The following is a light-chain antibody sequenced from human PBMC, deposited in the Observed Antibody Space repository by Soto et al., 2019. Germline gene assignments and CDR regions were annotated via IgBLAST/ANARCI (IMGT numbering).Light chain of an antibody. CDR3: QHYSSSPPEFT. V-gene: IGKV3-20*01. CDR1: PSVSSNY. Sequence: EIVLTQSPATLSLSPGERATLSCRASPSVSSNYLAWYQQRPGQAPRLLIFGASYRATGIPDGFSGRRSGTHLTLTISRLAHEDFAVYYCQHYSSSPPEFTFGPGTKVDSK. J-gene: IGKJ3*01. CDR2: GAS.